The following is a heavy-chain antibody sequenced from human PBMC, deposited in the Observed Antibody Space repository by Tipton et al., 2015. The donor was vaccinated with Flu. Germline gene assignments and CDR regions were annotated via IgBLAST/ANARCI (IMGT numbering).Heavy chain of an antibody. CDR2: IIPVFNRQ. V-gene: IGHV1-69*01. CDR1: GGTLSNYG. CDR3: ARGLRIQLNTFAV. J-gene: IGHJ3*01. D-gene: IGHD5-18*01. Sequence: QLVQSGAEVKKPGSSVKVSCKASGGTLSNYGVNWVRQAPGQGLEWVGGIIPVFNRQEYGQNFQGRVTFTADESTNTVYMELSSLQSDDTAVYYCARGLRIQLNTFAVWGQGTLVTVS.